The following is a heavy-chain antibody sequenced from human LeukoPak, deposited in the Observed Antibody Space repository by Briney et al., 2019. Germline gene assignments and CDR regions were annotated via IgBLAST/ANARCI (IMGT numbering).Heavy chain of an antibody. CDR2: IYPGDSDT. J-gene: IGHJ1*01. V-gene: IGHV5-51*01. Sequence: PGESLKISCKGSGYSFTSYWIGWVRQMPGKNLEWMGIIYPGDSDTRYHPSFQGQVTISADKSISTAYLQWSSLKASDTAMYYCARHAFDSSGYYQKYFQHWGQGTLVTVSS. D-gene: IGHD3-22*01. CDR1: GYSFTSYW. CDR3: ARHAFDSSGYYQKYFQH.